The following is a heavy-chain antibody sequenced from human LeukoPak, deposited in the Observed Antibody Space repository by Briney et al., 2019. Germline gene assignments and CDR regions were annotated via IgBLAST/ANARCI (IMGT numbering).Heavy chain of an antibody. V-gene: IGHV4-34*01. CDR1: GGSFSGYY. J-gene: IGHJ4*02. CDR2: INHSGST. Sequence: SETLSLTCAIYGGSFSGYYWSWIRQPPGKGLEWIGEINHSGSTNYNPSLKSRVTISVDTSKNQFSLKLSSVTAADTAVYYCARGGVTAFDYWGQGTLVTVSS. CDR3: ARGGVTAFDY. D-gene: IGHD3-3*01.